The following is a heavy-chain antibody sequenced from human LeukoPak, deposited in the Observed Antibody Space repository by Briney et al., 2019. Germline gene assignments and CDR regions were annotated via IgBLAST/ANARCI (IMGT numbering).Heavy chain of an antibody. V-gene: IGHV1-69*13. D-gene: IGHD5-12*01. CDR3: ARGAHAVPRGYNGYDHFDY. Sequence: GASVKVSCKASGGTFSSYAISWVRQAPGQGLEWMGGIIPIFGTANYAQKFQGRVTITADESTSTAYMELSSLRSEDTAVYYCARGAHAVPRGYNGYDHFDYWGQGTLVTVSS. CDR1: GGTFSSYA. CDR2: IIPIFGTA. J-gene: IGHJ4*02.